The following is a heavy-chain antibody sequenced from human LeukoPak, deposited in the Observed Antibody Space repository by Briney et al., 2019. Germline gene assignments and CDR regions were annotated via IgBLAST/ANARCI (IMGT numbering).Heavy chain of an antibody. J-gene: IGHJ3*02. D-gene: IGHD3-22*01. CDR3: AKTTSGYFYDAFDI. CDR1: GFTFSSYG. Sequence: PGGSLRLSCAASGFTFSSYGMHWVRQAPGKGLEWVAFIRYDGSNKYYADSVKGRFTISRDNAKNSLYLQMNSLRAEDLALYYCAKTTSGYFYDAFDIWGQGTMVTVSS. V-gene: IGHV3-30*02. CDR2: IRYDGSNK.